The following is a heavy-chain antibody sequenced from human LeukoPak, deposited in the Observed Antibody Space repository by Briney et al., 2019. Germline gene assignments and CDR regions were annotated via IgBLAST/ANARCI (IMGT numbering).Heavy chain of an antibody. J-gene: IGHJ6*03. D-gene: IGHD2-21*01. V-gene: IGHV1-8*01. Sequence: VASVKVSCKASGYTFSDYDVNWVRQAPGQGLEWMGWMNPTSGDTGYAQKFQGRVTMTRSMSRNTAYMELSGLRSEDTAVYFCARVVMKAFYYYYMDVWGKGTTIIISS. CDR3: ARVVMKAFYYYYMDV. CDR2: MNPTSGDT. CDR1: GYTFSDYD.